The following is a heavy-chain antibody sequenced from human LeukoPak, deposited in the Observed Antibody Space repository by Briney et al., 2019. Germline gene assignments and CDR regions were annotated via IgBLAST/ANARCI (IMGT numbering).Heavy chain of an antibody. CDR3: ATSTVTTYYFDY. D-gene: IGHD4-17*01. J-gene: IGHJ4*02. V-gene: IGHV3-23*01. CDR1: GFTFSSYA. CDR2: ISGGGGST. Sequence: GGSLRLSCAASGFTFSSYAMSWVRQAPGKGLEWVSVISGGGGSTYYADSVKGRFTISRDNSKNTLYLQMNSLRAEDTAVYHCATSTVTTYYFDYWGQGTWSPSPQ.